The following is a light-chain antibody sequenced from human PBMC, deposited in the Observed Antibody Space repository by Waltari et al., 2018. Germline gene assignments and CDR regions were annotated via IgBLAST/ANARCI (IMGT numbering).Light chain of an antibody. Sequence: QSALTQPASVSGSPGQSITLSCTGTSSDVGGSRYVSWYQQPPGKVPKLMLFDVSSRPSGVTHRFSGSKSGNTASLTISGLQADDEADYYCSSYSTSNTYVFGTGTKVTLL. CDR3: SSYSTSNTYV. J-gene: IGLJ1*01. CDR2: DVS. V-gene: IGLV2-14*03. CDR1: SSDVGGSRY.